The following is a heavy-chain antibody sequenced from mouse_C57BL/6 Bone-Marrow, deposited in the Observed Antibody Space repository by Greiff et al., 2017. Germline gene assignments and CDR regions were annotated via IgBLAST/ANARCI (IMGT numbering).Heavy chain of an antibody. D-gene: IGHD2-12*01. CDR3: ARRGAYYNAMDY. Sequence: VQLQQSGGGLVQPGGSLKLSCAASGFTFSDYGMAWVRQAPRKGPEWVAFISNLAYSIYYADTVTGRFTISRENAKNTLYLEMSSLRSEDTAMYYCARRGAYYNAMDYWGQGTSVTVSS. CDR1: GFTFSDYG. CDR2: ISNLAYSI. V-gene: IGHV5-15*01. J-gene: IGHJ4*01.